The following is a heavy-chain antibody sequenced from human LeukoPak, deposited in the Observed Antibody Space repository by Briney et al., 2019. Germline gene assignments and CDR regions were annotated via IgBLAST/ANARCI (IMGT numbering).Heavy chain of an antibody. D-gene: IGHD6-13*01. CDR2: ISWNSGSI. Sequence: GRSLRLSCAASGFTFDDYSMHWVRQTPGKGLEYVSGISWNSGSIVYVDSVKGRFTISRDNAKNSLYLQMNSLRAEDTAFYYCTKGAPQASSSWPFDYWGQGTLVTVSS. V-gene: IGHV3-9*01. J-gene: IGHJ4*02. CDR3: TKGAPQASSSWPFDY. CDR1: GFTFDDYS.